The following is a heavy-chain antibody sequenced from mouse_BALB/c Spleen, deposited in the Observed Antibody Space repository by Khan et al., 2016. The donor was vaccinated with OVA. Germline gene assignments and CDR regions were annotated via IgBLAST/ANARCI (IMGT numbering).Heavy chain of an antibody. CDR3: ARAGYGAFVY. Sequence: VQLQQSGAELVKPGASVKLSCKTSGYTFTSYYMYWVKQRPVQGLEWIGEINPSNGVTNFNQKFKSKATLTVDKSSSTAYMQLRSLTSEDSAGNYRARAGYGAFVYWGQGTLVAVSA. J-gene: IGHJ3*01. CDR2: INPSNGVT. CDR1: GYTFTSYY. V-gene: IGHV1S81*02. D-gene: IGHD2-2*01.